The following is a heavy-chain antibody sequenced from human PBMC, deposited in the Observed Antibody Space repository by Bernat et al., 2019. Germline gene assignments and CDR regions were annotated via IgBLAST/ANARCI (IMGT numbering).Heavy chain of an antibody. D-gene: IGHD3-22*01. J-gene: IGHJ2*01. CDR3: ARLAYYYDSSSSGPPYWYFDL. Sequence: QLQLQESGPGLVKPSETLSLTCTVSGGSISSSSYYWGWIRQPPGKGLEWIGSIYYSGSTYYNPSLKSRVTISVDTSKNQFSLKLSSVTAADTAVYYCARLAYYYDSSSSGPPYWYFDLWGRGTLVTVSS. CDR2: IYYSGST. CDR1: GGSISSSSYY. V-gene: IGHV4-39*01.